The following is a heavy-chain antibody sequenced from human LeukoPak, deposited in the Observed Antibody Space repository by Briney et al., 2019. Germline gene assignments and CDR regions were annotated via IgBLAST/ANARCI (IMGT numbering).Heavy chain of an antibody. CDR2: ISYDGNTI. CDR1: EFTFSNYA. J-gene: IGHJ4*02. Sequence: PGGSLRLSCAASEFTFSNYAVHCVRQAPGKGLQWVAVISYDGNTIHHADSVKGRFTISRDTSKNTLYLQMNSLRTEDTAVYYCARSGGLQKFDYWGQGTLVTVSS. D-gene: IGHD4-11*01. CDR3: ARSGGLQKFDY. V-gene: IGHV3-30-3*01.